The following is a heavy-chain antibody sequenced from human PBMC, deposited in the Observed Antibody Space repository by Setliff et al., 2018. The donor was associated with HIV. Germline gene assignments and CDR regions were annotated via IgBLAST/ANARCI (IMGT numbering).Heavy chain of an antibody. V-gene: IGHV4-61*01. CDR1: GDSVSRASYY. Sequence: PSETLSLTCTVSGDSVSRASYYWSWIRQPPGKGLEWIGYIYYSGTTKYNPSLKSRVTISVDTSKNQFSLKLSSVTAADTAVYYCASEAWTAYRSSSGYYYYYMDVWGKGTTVTVSS. CDR3: ASEAWTAYRSSSGYYYYYMDV. CDR2: IYYSGTT. D-gene: IGHD6-6*01. J-gene: IGHJ6*03.